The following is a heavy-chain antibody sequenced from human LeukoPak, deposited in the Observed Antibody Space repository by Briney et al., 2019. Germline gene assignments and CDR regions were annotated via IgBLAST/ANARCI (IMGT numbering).Heavy chain of an antibody. CDR2: IRSKTNIYAT. V-gene: IGHV3-73*01. Sequence: GGSLRLSCAASGFTFSGSAIHWVRQASGKGLEWVGRIRSKTNIYATAYAASVKGRFTISRDNAKNSLYLQMNSLRAEDTAVYYCAKDYGDFTPTYLDYWGQGTLVTVSS. CDR3: AKDYGDFTPTYLDY. CDR1: GFTFSGSA. D-gene: IGHD4-17*01. J-gene: IGHJ4*02.